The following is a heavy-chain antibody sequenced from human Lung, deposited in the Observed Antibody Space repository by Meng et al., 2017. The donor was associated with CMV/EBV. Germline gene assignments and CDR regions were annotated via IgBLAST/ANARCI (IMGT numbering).Heavy chain of an antibody. Sequence: ASXXVSXKASGYTFTSYYMHWVRQAPGQGPEWMGIINPSGGSTSYAQKFQGRVTMTRDTSTSTVYMELSSLRSEDTAVYYCARARHDFWSGYSDASNWFDXWGQXTLGTVSS. V-gene: IGHV1-46*01. CDR1: GYTFTSYY. D-gene: IGHD3-3*01. J-gene: IGHJ5*02. CDR2: INPSGGST. CDR3: ARARHDFWSGYSDASNWFDX.